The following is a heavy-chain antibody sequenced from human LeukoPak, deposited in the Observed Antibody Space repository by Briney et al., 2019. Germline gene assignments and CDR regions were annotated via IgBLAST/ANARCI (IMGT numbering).Heavy chain of an antibody. CDR3: ARDLKGTHYYGSGSIDHGMDV. D-gene: IGHD3-10*01. J-gene: IGHJ6*02. CDR2: ISSSGSTI. CDR1: GVTFSDYY. Sequence: PGGSLRLSCAASGVTFSDYYMSWIRQAPGKGLEWVSYISSSGSTIYYADSVKGRFTISRDNVKNSLYLQMNSLRAEDTAVYYCARDLKGTHYYGSGSIDHGMDVWGQGTTVTVSS. V-gene: IGHV3-11*01.